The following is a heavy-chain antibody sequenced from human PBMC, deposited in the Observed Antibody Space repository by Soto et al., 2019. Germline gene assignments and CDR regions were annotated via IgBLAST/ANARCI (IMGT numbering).Heavy chain of an antibody. D-gene: IGHD6-13*01. CDR3: ARASAYSTPWSFDN. J-gene: IGHJ4*02. CDR2: ISGFNGNT. Sequence: QVQLVQSGAEVKKPGASVRVSCKASGYTFSRYGISWVRQAPGQGLEWMGWISGFNGNTKESEKLQGRVTRTTNTAANTAHMELRGLRSDDTAVYYCARASAYSTPWSFDNWGQGTLVTVSP. CDR1: GYTFSRYG. V-gene: IGHV1-18*01.